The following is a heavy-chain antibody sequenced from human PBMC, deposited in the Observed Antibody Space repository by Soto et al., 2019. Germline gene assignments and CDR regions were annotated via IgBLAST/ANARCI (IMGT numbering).Heavy chain of an antibody. Sequence: XSVKVSCKASEYTFTCHYMHWVRQVSGRRLEFLGWLKPDNGGTYYAPKFQGRVTFTRDTSKTTAYMEMSGLQSDDTAVYFCARDLCPLGSGSPCPTFGMDLSGQGTTVTVSS. CDR3: ARDLCPLGSGSPCPTFGMDL. CDR2: LKPDNGGT. CDR1: EYTFTCHY. D-gene: IGHD3-10*01. J-gene: IGHJ6*02. V-gene: IGHV1-2*02.